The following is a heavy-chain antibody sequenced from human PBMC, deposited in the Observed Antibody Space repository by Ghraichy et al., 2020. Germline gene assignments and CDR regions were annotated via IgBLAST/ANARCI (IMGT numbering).Heavy chain of an antibody. CDR3: ARGRLLLWFREGEDYFDL. CDR2: IISSGRT. J-gene: IGHJ4*01. D-gene: IGHD3-10*01. Sequence: SETLSLTCTVSGGSISNNYWSWIRQPAGRGLEWIGRIISSGRTNTNPSLKSRVTMLVDSSKNQFSLKLNSVTAADTAVYYCARGRLLLWFREGEDYFDLWGHGTLVTVSS. CDR1: GGSISNNY. V-gene: IGHV4-4*07.